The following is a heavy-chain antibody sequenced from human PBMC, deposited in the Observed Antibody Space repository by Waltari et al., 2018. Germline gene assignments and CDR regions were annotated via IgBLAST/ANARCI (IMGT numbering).Heavy chain of an antibody. D-gene: IGHD1-26*01. Sequence: QVQLVQSGAEVKKPGASVKVSCKASGYTFTGYYMHWVRQAPGQGLEWMGRIKPNSGGTNDAQKVQGRFTMTRDTSLSTAYMELSRLRSDDTAVYYCASFSGPFNFDYWGQGTLVTVSS. CDR2: IKPNSGGT. CDR3: ASFSGPFNFDY. CDR1: GYTFTGYY. J-gene: IGHJ4*02. V-gene: IGHV1-2*06.